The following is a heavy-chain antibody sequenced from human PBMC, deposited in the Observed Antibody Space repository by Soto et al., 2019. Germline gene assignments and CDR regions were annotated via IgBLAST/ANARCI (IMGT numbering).Heavy chain of an antibody. J-gene: IGHJ4*02. V-gene: IGHV4-34*01. CDR2: VNHSGTT. D-gene: IGHD2-2*01. CDR1: GGSFSGYY. CDR3: AKSNILLLPSALT. Sequence: SETLSLTCAVSGGSFSGYYLSWIRQSPGKGPEWIGEVNHSGTTNYNPSLKSRVTISADTSKNQVSLRLTSVTAADTAVYYCAKSNILLLPSALTWGQGTLVTVSS.